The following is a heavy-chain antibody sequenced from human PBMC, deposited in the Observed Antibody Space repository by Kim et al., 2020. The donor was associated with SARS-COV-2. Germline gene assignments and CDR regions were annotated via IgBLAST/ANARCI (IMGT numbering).Heavy chain of an antibody. CDR3: ARSMVRGVIIPFDP. CDR2: INSDGSST. CDR1: GFTFSSYW. V-gene: IGHV3-74*01. Sequence: GGSLRLSCAASGFTFSSYWMHWVRQAPGKGLVWVSRINSDGSSTSYADSVKGRFTISRDNAKNTLYLQMNSLRAEDTAVYYCARSMVRGVIIPFDPWGQGTLVTVSS. D-gene: IGHD3-10*01. J-gene: IGHJ5*02.